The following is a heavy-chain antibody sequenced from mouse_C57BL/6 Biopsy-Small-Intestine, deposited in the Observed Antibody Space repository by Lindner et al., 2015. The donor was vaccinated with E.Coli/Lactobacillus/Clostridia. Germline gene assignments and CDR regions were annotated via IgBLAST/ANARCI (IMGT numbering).Heavy chain of an antibody. Sequence: QLQESGPELVKPGASVKISCKASGYTFTDYNMDWVKQSHGKSLEWIGYIYPNNGGTGYNQKFKSKATLTVDKSSSTAYMELHSLTSEDSAVYYCARRGGYYYFDYWGQGTTLTVSS. CDR3: ARRGGYYYFDY. D-gene: IGHD2-3*01. CDR1: GYTFTDYN. V-gene: IGHV1-34*02. CDR2: IYPNNGGT. J-gene: IGHJ2*01.